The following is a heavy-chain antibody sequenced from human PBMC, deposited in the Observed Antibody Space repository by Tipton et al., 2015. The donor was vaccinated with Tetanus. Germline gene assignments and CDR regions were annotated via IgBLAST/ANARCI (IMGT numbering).Heavy chain of an antibody. CDR2: MSSSGSI. Sequence: GLVKPSETLSLTCTVSGGFISRDYWTWIRQPAGKGLEWIGRMSSSGSITYNPSLKSRVTMSADTSKSQFSLMLSSVTAADTGIYYCARDITVYGVDAWGQGTTVTVSS. D-gene: IGHD3-3*01. J-gene: IGHJ6*02. V-gene: IGHV4-4*07. CDR3: ARDITVYGVDA. CDR1: GGFISRDY.